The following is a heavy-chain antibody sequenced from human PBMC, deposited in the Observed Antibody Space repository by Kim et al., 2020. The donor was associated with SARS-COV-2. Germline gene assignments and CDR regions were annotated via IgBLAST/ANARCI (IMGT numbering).Heavy chain of an antibody. V-gene: IGHV3-23*01. CDR3: AKGRPGVAAAGTDFDY. D-gene: IGHD6-13*01. J-gene: IGHJ4*02. Sequence: SVKGRFTIARDNSKSTLYLQMNSRRAEDTAVYYCAKGRPGVAAAGTDFDYWGQGTLVTVSS.